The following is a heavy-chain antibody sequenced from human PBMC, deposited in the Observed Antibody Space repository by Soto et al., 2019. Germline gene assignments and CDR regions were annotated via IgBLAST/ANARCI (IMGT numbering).Heavy chain of an antibody. J-gene: IGHJ2*01. CDR3: AKDGPFDYWYFDL. Sequence: QVQLVESGGGVVQPGRSLRLSCAASGFTFSSYGMHWVRQAPGKGLEWVAVISYDGSNKYYADSVKGRFTISRDNSKNTLYLRMNSLRAEDTAVYYCAKDGPFDYWYFDLWGRGTLVTVSS. V-gene: IGHV3-30*18. CDR1: GFTFSSYG. CDR2: ISYDGSNK.